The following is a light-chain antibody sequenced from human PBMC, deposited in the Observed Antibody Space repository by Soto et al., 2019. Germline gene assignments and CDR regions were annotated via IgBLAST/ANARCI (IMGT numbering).Light chain of an antibody. J-gene: IGLJ2*01. CDR3: SSYTSSSHVV. Sequence: QSALTQPASVSGSPGQSITISCTGTSSDVGGYNYVSWFQQHPGKAPKLMIYEVSNRPSGVSNRFSASKSGNTASLTISGLQAEDEADYYCSSYTSSSHVVFGGGIKLTVL. V-gene: IGLV2-14*01. CDR1: SSDVGGYNY. CDR2: EVS.